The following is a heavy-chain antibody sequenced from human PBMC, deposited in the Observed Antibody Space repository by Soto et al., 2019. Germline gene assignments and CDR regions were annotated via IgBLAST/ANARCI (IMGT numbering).Heavy chain of an antibody. CDR1: GFTFSNYG. D-gene: IGHD2-21*01. CDR2: IWYDGRNK. J-gene: IGHJ4*02. Sequence: ESGGGVVQPGRSLRLSCAASGFTFSNYGWHWVRQAPGKGLEWVAVIWYDGRNKYYADSVKGRFTISRDNSKNTVHLQMNSLRAEDTAVYHCARDWGGPTRTRCVAPDYWGQGSLVTVSS. CDR3: ARDWGGPTRTRCVAPDY. V-gene: IGHV3-33*01.